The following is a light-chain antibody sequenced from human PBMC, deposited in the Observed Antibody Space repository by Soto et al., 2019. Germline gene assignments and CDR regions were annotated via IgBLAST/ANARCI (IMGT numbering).Light chain of an antibody. CDR3: CSYAGSYTYV. J-gene: IGLJ1*01. CDR2: DVN. CDR1: MRDVGAYNL. V-gene: IGLV2-11*01. Sequence: QSALTQPASVSGSAGQSITISCSGTMRDVGAYNLVSWYQQHPGKAPKLMTYDVNKRPSGVPDRFSGSKSGNTASLTISGLQAEDEADYYCCSYAGSYTYVFGTGTKVTVL.